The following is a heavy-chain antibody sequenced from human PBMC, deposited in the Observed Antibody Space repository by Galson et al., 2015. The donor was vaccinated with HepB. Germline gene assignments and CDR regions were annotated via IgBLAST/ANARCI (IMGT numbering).Heavy chain of an antibody. Sequence: SLRLSCAASGFTFSSYSMNWVRQAPGKGLEWVSYISSSSSTIYYADSVKGRFTISRDNAKNSLYLQMNSLRAEDTAVYYCARDLCGGDCYTGYWGQGTLVTVSS. J-gene: IGHJ4*02. V-gene: IGHV3-48*01. CDR3: ARDLCGGDCYTGY. CDR1: GFTFSSYS. D-gene: IGHD2-21*02. CDR2: ISSSSSTI.